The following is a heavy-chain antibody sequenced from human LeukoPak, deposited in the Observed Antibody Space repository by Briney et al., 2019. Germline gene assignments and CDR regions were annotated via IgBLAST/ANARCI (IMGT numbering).Heavy chain of an antibody. CDR1: GGSISSYY. CDR3: ARDRARTVTTFDYYYYYMDV. J-gene: IGHJ6*03. CDR2: IYYSGST. Sequence: SETLSLTCTVSGGSISSYYWSWIRQPPGKGLEWIGYIYYSGSTNYNPSLKSRVTISVDTSKNQFSLKLSSVTAADTAVYYCARDRARTVTTFDYYYYYMDVWGKGTTVTVSS. D-gene: IGHD4-17*01. V-gene: IGHV4-59*01.